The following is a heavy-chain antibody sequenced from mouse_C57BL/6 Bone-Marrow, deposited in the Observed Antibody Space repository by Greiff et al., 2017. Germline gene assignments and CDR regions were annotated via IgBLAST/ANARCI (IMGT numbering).Heavy chain of an antibody. V-gene: IGHV3-6*01. J-gene: IGHJ1*03. D-gene: IGHD1-1*01. CDR3: AREEIIYYYGSSPFYWYFDV. CDR2: ISYDGSN. CDR1: GYSITSGYY. Sequence: EVKLMESGPGLVKPSQSLSLTCSVTGYSITSGYYWNWIRQFPGNKLEWMGYISYDGSNNYNPSLKNRISITRDTSKNQFFLKLNSVTTEDTATYYCAREEIIYYYGSSPFYWYFDVWGTGTTVTGSS.